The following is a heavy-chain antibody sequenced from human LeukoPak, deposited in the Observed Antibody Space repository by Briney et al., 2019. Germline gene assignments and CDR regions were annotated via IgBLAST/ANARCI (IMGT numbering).Heavy chain of an antibody. CDR2: ISHDGSNK. CDR3: ARAPGSSTSWSYFDF. V-gene: IGHV3-30-3*01. J-gene: IGHJ4*02. D-gene: IGHD6-13*01. CDR1: GFTFSSYA. Sequence: PGGSLRLSCAASGFTFSSYAIHWVRQAPGKGLEWVAVISHDGSNKNYADSVKGRFTVSGDNSKNTLYLQMNSLRGEDTAVYYCARAPGSSTSWSYFDFWGQGTLVTVSS.